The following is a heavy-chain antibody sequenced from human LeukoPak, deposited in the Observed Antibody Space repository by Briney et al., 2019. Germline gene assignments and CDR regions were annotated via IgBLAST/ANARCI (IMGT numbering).Heavy chain of an antibody. Sequence: GASVKVSCKASGYTFTNYAMQWVRQAPGQRLEWMGWINAGNGNTRYSQRFQGRVTITRDTSASTVYMEVTSLRSEDTAVYYCAIGIWSRTVSSYYFDYWGQGTLVTVSS. J-gene: IGHJ4*02. CDR2: INAGNGNT. CDR3: AIGIWSRTVSSYYFDY. V-gene: IGHV1-3*01. CDR1: GYTFTNYA. D-gene: IGHD3-3*01.